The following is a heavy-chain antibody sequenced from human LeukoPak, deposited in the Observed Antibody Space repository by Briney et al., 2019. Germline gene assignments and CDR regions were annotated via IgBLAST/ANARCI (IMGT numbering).Heavy chain of an antibody. J-gene: IGHJ4*02. CDR2: ISGSGGST. CDR3: AKCCSGGSCYNPSLPSRTSSYYFDY. Sequence: GGSLRLSCAASGFTLSSYAMSRVPHAPGKGLEWVSAISGSGGSTYYADSVKGRFTISRDNSKNTLYLQMNSLRAEDTAVYYCAKCCSGGSCYNPSLPSRTSSYYFDYWGQGTLVTVSS. V-gene: IGHV3-23*01. D-gene: IGHD2-15*01. CDR1: GFTLSSYA.